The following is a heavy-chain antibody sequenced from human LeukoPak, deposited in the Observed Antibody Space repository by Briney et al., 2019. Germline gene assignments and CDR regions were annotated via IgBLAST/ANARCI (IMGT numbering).Heavy chain of an antibody. V-gene: IGHV4-59*08. CDR3: ARRPTGDPKFDY. J-gene: IGHJ4*02. CDR1: GGSISNYF. D-gene: IGHD7-27*01. Sequence: SETLSLTCSVSGGSISNYFWTWIRQPPGKGLEWIGYIYSSGSTYYNPSLKSRVTISVDSSKNRFSLKLSTVTAADTAVYYCARRPTGDPKFDYWGQGTLVTVSS. CDR2: IYSSGST.